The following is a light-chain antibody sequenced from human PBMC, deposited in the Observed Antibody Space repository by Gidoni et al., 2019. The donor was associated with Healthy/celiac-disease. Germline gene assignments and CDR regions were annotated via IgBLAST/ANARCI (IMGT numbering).Light chain of an antibody. CDR3: QQSYSTPLT. CDR1: QSISSY. V-gene: IGKV1-39*01. CDR2: AES. Sequence: DIQMTQSPSSLSASVGDRVTITCRASQSISSYLNWYQQKPGKAPKLLIYAESSLQSGVPSRFSGSGSGTDLTLTISSLQPEDFATYYCQQSYSTPLTFGPGTKVDIK. J-gene: IGKJ3*01.